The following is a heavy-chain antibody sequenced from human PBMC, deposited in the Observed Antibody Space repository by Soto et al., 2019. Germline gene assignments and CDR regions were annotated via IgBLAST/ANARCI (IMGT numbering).Heavy chain of an antibody. D-gene: IGHD1-1*01. V-gene: IGHV4-31*01. Sequence: QVQLQASGPGLVEPSQTLSLTCSVSGGSISSDVYFWSWIRQHPGKGLEWIGYMYYSGSTYYNPSLESPVTISVDTSSNQFSLKLSSVTAADTAIYYCATTTGGSGYYPYFDHWGQGTLVTVSS. CDR3: ATTTGGSGYYPYFDH. J-gene: IGHJ4*02. CDR2: MYYSGST. CDR1: GGSISSDVYF.